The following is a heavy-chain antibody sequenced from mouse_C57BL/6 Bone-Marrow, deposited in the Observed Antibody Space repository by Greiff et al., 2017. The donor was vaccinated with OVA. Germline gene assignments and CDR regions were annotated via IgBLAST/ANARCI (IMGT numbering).Heavy chain of an antibody. CDR2: INPNNGGT. Sequence: EVQLQQSGPELVKPGASVKIPCKASGYTFTDYNMDWVKQSHGKSLEWIGDINPNNGGTIYNQKFKGKATLTVDKSSSTAYMELRSLTSEDTAVYYCARTDDGYYFYYAMDYWGQGTSVTVSS. D-gene: IGHD2-3*01. V-gene: IGHV1-18*01. J-gene: IGHJ4*01. CDR1: GYTFTDYN. CDR3: ARTDDGYYFYYAMDY.